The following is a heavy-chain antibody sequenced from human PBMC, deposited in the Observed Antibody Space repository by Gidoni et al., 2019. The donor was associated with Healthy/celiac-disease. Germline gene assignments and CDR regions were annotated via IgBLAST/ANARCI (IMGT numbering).Heavy chain of an antibody. CDR2: ISWDGGST. CDR3: AKDYSSVLNYYYGMDV. J-gene: IGHJ6*02. CDR1: GFTFDDYT. D-gene: IGHD5-18*01. V-gene: IGHV3-43*01. Sequence: EVQLVASGGVVVQPGGSLRLSCAASGFTFDDYTMHWVRQAPGKGLEWVSLISWDGGSTYYADSVKGRFTISRDNSKNSLYLRMNSLRTEDTALYYCAKDYSSVLNYYYGMDVWGQGTTVTVSS.